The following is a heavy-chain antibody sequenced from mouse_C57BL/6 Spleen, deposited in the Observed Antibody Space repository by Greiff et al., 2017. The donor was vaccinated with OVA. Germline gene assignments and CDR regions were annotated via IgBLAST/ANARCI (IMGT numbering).Heavy chain of an antibody. V-gene: IGHV1-82*01. J-gene: IGHJ2*01. CDR1: GYAFSSSW. Sequence: QVQLKESGPELVKPGASVKISCKASGYAFSSSWMNWVKQRPGKGLEWIGRIYPGDGDTNYNGKFKGKATLTADKSSSTAYMQLSSLTSEDSAVYFCAREGDWDGFDYWGQGTTLTVSS. CDR2: IYPGDGDT. CDR3: AREGDWDGFDY. D-gene: IGHD4-1*01.